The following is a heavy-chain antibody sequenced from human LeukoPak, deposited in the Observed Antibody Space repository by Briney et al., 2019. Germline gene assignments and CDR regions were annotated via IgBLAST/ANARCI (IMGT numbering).Heavy chain of an antibody. CDR2: IYYSGTT. CDR1: GGSISSYY. V-gene: IGHV4-59*01. CDR3: ARYVGATNLFDY. D-gene: IGHD1-26*01. J-gene: IGHJ4*02. Sequence: SETLSLTCTVSGGSISSYYWSWIRQPPGKGLEWIGYIYYSGTTNYSPSLKSRVTISIDTSKNQLFLKLRSVTAADTAVYYCARYVGATNLFDYWGQGTLVTVSS.